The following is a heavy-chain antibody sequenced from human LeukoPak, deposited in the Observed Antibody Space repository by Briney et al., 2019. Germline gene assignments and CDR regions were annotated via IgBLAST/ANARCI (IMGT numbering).Heavy chain of an antibody. CDR2: IYYSGST. Sequence: SETLSLTCTVSGGSISSSSYYWGWIRQPPGKGLEWIGYIYYSGSTYYNPSLKSRVTISVDTSKSQFSLKLSSVTAADTAVYYCARTSGYYYGSGSLDYWGQGTLVTVSS. CDR3: ARTSGYYYGSGSLDY. J-gene: IGHJ4*02. CDR1: GGSISSSSYY. V-gene: IGHV4-39*01. D-gene: IGHD3-10*01.